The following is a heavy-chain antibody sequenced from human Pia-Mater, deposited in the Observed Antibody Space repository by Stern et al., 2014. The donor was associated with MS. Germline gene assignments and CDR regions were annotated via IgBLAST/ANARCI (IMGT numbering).Heavy chain of an antibody. D-gene: IGHD6-19*01. J-gene: IGHJ4*02. CDR1: AYTFTSNK. Sequence: QVQLVESGAEVKKPGASVKVSCKAFAYTFTSNKMHWVRQAPGQGLEWMGIINPGGGSTRYAQKLQGRVTMTRDTSTSTVYMELTSLRSEDTAVYSCARDNGGWSVDSWGQGTLVIVSS. CDR3: ARDNGGWSVDS. CDR2: INPGGGST. V-gene: IGHV1-46*01.